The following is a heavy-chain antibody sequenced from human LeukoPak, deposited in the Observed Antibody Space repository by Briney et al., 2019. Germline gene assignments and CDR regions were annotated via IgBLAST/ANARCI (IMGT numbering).Heavy chain of an antibody. J-gene: IGHJ4*02. CDR1: GFTFSSYW. V-gene: IGHV3-74*01. CDR2: INDDGSST. D-gene: IGHD4-23*01. CDR3: AREGRDYGGNPFDY. Sequence: PGGSLRLSCAASGFTFSSYWMHWVRQAPGKGLVWVSRINDDGSSTTYADSVKGRFTISRDNAKNTLYLQMNSPRAEDTAVYYCAREGRDYGGNPFDYWGQGILVTVSS.